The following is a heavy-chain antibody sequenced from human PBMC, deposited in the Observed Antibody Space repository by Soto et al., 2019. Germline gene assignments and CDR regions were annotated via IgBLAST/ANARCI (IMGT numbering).Heavy chain of an antibody. CDR1: GYSFTSYW. V-gene: IGHV5-51*01. D-gene: IGHD4-17*01. CDR3: ARSYGDYAYYYYYGMDV. CDR2: IYPGDSDT. Sequence: GXSLKISCKGSGYSFTSYWIGWVRQMPGKGLEWMGIIYPGDSDTRYSPSFQGQVTISADKSISTAYLQWSSLEASDTAMYYCARSYGDYAYYYYYGMDVWGQGTTVTVSS. J-gene: IGHJ6*02.